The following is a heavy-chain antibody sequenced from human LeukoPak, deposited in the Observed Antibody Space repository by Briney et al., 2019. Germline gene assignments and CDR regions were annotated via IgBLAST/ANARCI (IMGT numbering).Heavy chain of an antibody. CDR1: GGSISSYY. CDR2: IYYSGST. J-gene: IGHJ6*02. D-gene: IGHD2-15*01. V-gene: IGHV4-59*08. CDR3: ARRGGNSYYYYGMDV. Sequence: SETLSLTCTVSGGSISSYYWSWIRQPPGKGLEWIGYIYYSGSTNYNPSLKSRVTISVDTSKNQFSLKLSSVTAADTAVYYCARRGGNSYYYYGMDVWGQGTTVTVSS.